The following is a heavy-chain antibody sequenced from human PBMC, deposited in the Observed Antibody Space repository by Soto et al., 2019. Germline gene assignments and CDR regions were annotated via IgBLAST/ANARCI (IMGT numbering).Heavy chain of an antibody. Sequence: QVQLVQSGAEVKKPGASVKVSCKASGYTFTSYAMHWVRQAPGQRLEWMGWINAGNGNTKYSQKFQGRVTIASDTSASTAYMELNSLRSEDTAVYYCEREFGMRIPGNSGYATQSWAYWGQGTLVTVSS. CDR2: INAGNGNT. J-gene: IGHJ4*02. V-gene: IGHV1-3*01. D-gene: IGHD5-12*01. CDR3: EREFGMRIPGNSGYATQSWAY. CDR1: GYTFTSYA.